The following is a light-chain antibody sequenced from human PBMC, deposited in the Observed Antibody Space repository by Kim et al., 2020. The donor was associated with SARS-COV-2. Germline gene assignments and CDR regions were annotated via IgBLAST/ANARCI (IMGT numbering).Light chain of an antibody. CDR3: QVWDSSSDHWV. CDR1: HSGSKS. CDR2: YDS. J-gene: IGLJ3*02. V-gene: IGLV3-21*04. Sequence: APGKTARITCGGNHSGSKSVHWYQQKPGQAPVLVIYYDSDRPSGIPERFSGYNSGNTATLTISRVEAGDEADYYCQVWDSSSDHWVFGGGTKLTVL.